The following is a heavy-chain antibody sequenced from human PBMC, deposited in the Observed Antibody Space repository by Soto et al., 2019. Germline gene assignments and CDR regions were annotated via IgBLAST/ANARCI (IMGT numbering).Heavy chain of an antibody. D-gene: IGHD2-15*01. CDR3: TTDLWRIAVVVGSTGYFNP. CDR1: GFTFSDAW. CDR2: IKSKSDGGTT. V-gene: IGHV3-15*01. Sequence: GWLRRACSASGFTFSDAWMSWVRQATGKGLDWVGRIKSKSDGGTTEYAAPVRGRFTISRDDSKNTLYLQMNSLKTEDTAVYYCTTDLWRIAVVVGSTGYFNPWGQGTQVTVYS. J-gene: IGHJ5*02.